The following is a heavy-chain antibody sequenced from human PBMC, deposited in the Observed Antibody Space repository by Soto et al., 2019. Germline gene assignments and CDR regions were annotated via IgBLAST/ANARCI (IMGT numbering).Heavy chain of an antibody. CDR1: GYSFTSYW. CDR3: ARTAAAGKYYYGMDLWGDAFDI. CDR2: IYPGDSDT. D-gene: IGHD6-13*01. V-gene: IGHV5-51*01. J-gene: IGHJ3*02. Sequence: GESLKISCKGSGYSFTSYWIGWVRQMPGKGLELMGIIYPGDSDTRYSPSFQGQVTISADKSISTAYLQWSSLKASDTAMYYCARTAAAGKYYYGMDLWGDAFDIWGQGKMVTVSS.